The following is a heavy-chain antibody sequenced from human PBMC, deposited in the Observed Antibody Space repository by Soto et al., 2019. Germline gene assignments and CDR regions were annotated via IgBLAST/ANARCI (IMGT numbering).Heavy chain of an antibody. Sequence: QVQLQESGPGLVKPSETLSLTCTISGGSISGSYWSWIRQPPGKGLQWIGYIHYSGGTDYNPSLKRRVTISVDTSKNHFSLRLSSVTAADTAVYYRVRHRPEVYYYYDMDVWGKGTTVTVSS. CDR3: VRHRPEVYYYYDMDV. CDR2: IHYSGGT. V-gene: IGHV4-59*08. CDR1: GGSISGSY. J-gene: IGHJ6*03.